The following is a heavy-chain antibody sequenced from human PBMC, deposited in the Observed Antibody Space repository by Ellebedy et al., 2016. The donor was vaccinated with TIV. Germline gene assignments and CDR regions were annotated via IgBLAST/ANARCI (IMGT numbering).Heavy chain of an antibody. D-gene: IGHD2-2*01. CDR2: IYTSGST. J-gene: IGHJ6*03. CDR3: AGYIVVVPAAKNHYYYYYMDV. V-gene: IGHV4-61*02. CDR1: GGSISSGSYY. Sequence: SETLSLTXTVSGGSISSGSYYWSWIRQPAGKGLEWIGRIYTSGSTNYNPSLKSRVTMSVDTSKNQFSLKLSSVTAADTAVYYCAGYIVVVPAAKNHYYYYYMDVWGKGTTVTVSS.